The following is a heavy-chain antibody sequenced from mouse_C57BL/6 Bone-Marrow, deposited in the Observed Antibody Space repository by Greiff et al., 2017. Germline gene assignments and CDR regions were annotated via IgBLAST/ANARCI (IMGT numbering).Heavy chain of an antibody. CDR2: IYPRSGNT. V-gene: IGHV1-81*01. CDR1: GYTFTSYG. J-gene: IGHJ4*01. Sequence: VQLQQSGAELARPGASVKLSCKASGYTFTSYGISWVKQRTGQGLEWIGEIYPRSGNTYYNEKFKGKATLTADKYSSTAYMELRSLTSEDSAVYFCARSTTVVAYYYAMDYWGQGTSVTVSS. D-gene: IGHD1-1*01. CDR3: ARSTTVVAYYYAMDY.